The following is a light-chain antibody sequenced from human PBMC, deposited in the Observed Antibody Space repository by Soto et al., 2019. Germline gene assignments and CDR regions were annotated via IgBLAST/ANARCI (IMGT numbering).Light chain of an antibody. CDR1: SSNIGRNY. J-gene: IGLJ1*01. CDR3: AAWDASLGGFYV. V-gene: IGLV1-44*01. CDR2: NND. Sequence: QSVLTQPPSASGTPGQRVTILCSGSSSNIGRNYVNWYLQVPGTAPKLVIYNNDQRPSGVPDRFSASKAGASASLAISGLQSGDEGDYYCAAWDASLGGFYVFGSGTKVTVL.